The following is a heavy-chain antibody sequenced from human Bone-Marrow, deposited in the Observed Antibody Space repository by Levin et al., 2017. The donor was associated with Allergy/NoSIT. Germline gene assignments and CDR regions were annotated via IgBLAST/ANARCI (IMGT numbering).Heavy chain of an antibody. CDR1: GYSFTSYF. V-gene: IGHV1-46*01. CDR3: ARDPGYCSSDRCHRSAFDL. Sequence: PGGSLRLSCKTSGYSFTSYFIHWLRQAPGQGLEWMGLINPGGGSTRFAQSFEGRLTVTRDTSMSTVYMDLRSLRSEDTAVYFCARDPGYCSSDRCHRSAFDLWGQGTVVGVSS. D-gene: IGHD2-15*01. CDR2: INPGGGST. J-gene: IGHJ3*01.